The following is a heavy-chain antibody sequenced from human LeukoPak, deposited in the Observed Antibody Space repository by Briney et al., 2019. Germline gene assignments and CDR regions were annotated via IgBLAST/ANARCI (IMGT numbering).Heavy chain of an antibody. V-gene: IGHV3-23*01. D-gene: IGHD3-22*01. J-gene: IGHJ3*02. CDR1: GFTFSSYA. Sequence: GGSLRLSCAASGFTFSSYAMSWVRQAPGKGLEWVSAISGSGGSTYYADSVKGRFTISKDNSKNTLYLQMNSLRAEDTAVYYCAKRYYYDSSGYQVEDAFDIWGQGTMVTVSS. CDR2: ISGSGGST. CDR3: AKRYYYDSSGYQVEDAFDI.